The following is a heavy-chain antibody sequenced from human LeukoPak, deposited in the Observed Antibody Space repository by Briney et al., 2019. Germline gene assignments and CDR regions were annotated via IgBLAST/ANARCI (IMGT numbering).Heavy chain of an antibody. V-gene: IGHV1-69*13. J-gene: IGHJ4*02. CDR3: ARRLHSSSSPYDY. Sequence: SVKVSCKASGGTFSSYAISWVRQAPGQGLEWMGGIIPIFGTANYAQKFQGRVTITADESTSTAYMELSSLRSEDTAVYYCARRLHSSSSPYDYWGQGTLVTVSS. CDR1: GGTFSSYA. CDR2: IIPIFGTA. D-gene: IGHD6-6*01.